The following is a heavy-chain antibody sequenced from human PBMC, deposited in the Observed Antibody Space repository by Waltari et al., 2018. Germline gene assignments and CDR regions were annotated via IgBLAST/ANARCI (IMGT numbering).Heavy chain of an antibody. D-gene: IGHD2-15*01. Sequence: QVQLQQSGPGLVKPSPTLSLTCAISGASVSNENAAWPWFRQSPSRGLEWLGRTYYRAKWYNEYAVSMKSRTTVNPDTSKNQFSLQLNSVTPEDTAVYYCTRELVGYFDYWDQGTLVTVSS. J-gene: IGHJ4*02. CDR3: TRELVGYFDY. CDR2: TYYRAKWYN. V-gene: IGHV6-1*01. CDR1: GASVSNENAA.